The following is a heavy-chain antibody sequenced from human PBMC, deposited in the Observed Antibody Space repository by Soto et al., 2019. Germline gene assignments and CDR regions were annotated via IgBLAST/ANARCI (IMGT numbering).Heavy chain of an antibody. J-gene: IGHJ4*02. CDR1: GFTFSIYA. V-gene: IGHV3-23*01. D-gene: IGHD2-15*01. Sequence: PGESLKISCAASGFTFSIYAMSWVRQAPGKGLEWVSAISPSGGDTYYADSVTGRFTISRDNSRDTLYLQTNSLRADDTAVYYCVKSDRKDFWGQGTLVTVSS. CDR2: ISPSGGDT. CDR3: VKSDRKDF.